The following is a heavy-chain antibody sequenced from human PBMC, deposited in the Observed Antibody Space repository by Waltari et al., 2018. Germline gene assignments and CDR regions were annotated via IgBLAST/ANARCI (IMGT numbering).Heavy chain of an antibody. J-gene: IGHJ6*03. CDR3: AKDLGDHDFWCGPTYMDV. D-gene: IGHD3-3*01. V-gene: IGHV3-30*02. Sequence: QVQLVESGGGVVQLGGSLSLSCAASGFIFGCFGMHWVRQAPGKGREWVAYMRCDGSEKHDADTGKGPFTHTRDKYKNTLYLQMNSLSPEDTAVYYCAKDLGDHDFWCGPTYMDVWGKGTTVTISS. CDR1: GFIFGCFG. CDR2: MRCDGSEK.